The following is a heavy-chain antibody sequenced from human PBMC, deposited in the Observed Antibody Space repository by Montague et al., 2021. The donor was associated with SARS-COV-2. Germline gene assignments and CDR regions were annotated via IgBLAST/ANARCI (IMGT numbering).Heavy chain of an antibody. CDR3: AKGSGTPHGGSYSTPMDV. CDR1: GFNFDAYA. Sequence: SLRLSCAASGFNFDAYAMHWVRQAPGKGLEWVSGISWKSGSTGYADSVKGRFTISRDNAKSSLYLQMNNLRGEDTALYYCAKGSGTPHGGSYSTPMDVWGQGTTFIVSS. J-gene: IGHJ6*02. CDR2: ISWKSGST. V-gene: IGHV3-9*01. D-gene: IGHD3-10*01.